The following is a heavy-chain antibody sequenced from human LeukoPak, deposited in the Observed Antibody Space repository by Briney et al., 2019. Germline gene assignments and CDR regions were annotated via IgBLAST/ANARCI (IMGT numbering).Heavy chain of an antibody. CDR2: IVVGSGNT. Sequence: SVRLSCKASGFTFTTSAVQWVRHARGQRLEWIGWIVVGSGNTNYAQKFQERGIITRDMSTSTAYMELSSLGSEDTAVYFCAAGSGWYRFDYWGQGTLVTVSS. J-gene: IGHJ4*02. CDR3: AAGSGWYRFDY. CDR1: GFTFTTSA. D-gene: IGHD6-19*01. V-gene: IGHV1-58*01.